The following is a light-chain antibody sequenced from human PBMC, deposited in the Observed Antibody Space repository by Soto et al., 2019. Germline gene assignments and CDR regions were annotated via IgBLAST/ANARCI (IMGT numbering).Light chain of an antibody. V-gene: IGKV3-20*01. CDR3: QQYGSSPPMYT. CDR1: QSVSSSS. J-gene: IGKJ2*01. Sequence: EIVLTQSPGTLSLSPGERATLSCRASQSVSSSSLAWYQQKPGQAPRLLIFAAYTRATGIADRFSRSGSGTDFTLTISRLEPEDFAVYYCQQYGSSPPMYTFGQGTKLEIK. CDR2: AAY.